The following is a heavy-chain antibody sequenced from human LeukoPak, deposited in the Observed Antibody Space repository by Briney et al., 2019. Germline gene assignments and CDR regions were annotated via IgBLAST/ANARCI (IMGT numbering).Heavy chain of an antibody. CDR1: GYTLTELS. V-gene: IGHV1-24*01. J-gene: IGHJ4*02. D-gene: IGHD5-12*01. Sequence: ASVKVSCKVSGYTLTELSMHWVRQAPGKGLEWMGGFDPEDGATIYAQKFQGRVTMTEDTSTDTAYMGLSSLRSEDTAVYYCATVVLYSGYYFDYWGQGTLVTVSS. CDR3: ATVVLYSGYYFDY. CDR2: FDPEDGAT.